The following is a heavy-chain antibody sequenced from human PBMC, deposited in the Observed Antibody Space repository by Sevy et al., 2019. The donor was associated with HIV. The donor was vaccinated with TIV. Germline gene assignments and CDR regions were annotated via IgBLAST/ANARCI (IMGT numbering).Heavy chain of an antibody. D-gene: IGHD6-6*01. Sequence: GGSLRLSCAASGFTFSSYSMNWVRQAPGKGLEWVSSISSSSSYIYYADSVKGRITTSRDNAKNSLYLQMNSLRAEDTAVYYCARFQQLVNYYYYYMDVWGKGTTVTVSS. CDR1: GFTFSSYS. CDR3: ARFQQLVNYYYYYMDV. CDR2: ISSSSSYI. V-gene: IGHV3-21*01. J-gene: IGHJ6*03.